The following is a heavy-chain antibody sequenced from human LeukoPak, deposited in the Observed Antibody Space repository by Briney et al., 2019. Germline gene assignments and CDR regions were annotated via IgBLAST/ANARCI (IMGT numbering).Heavy chain of an antibody. D-gene: IGHD3-22*01. V-gene: IGHV4-39*07. CDR3: ARESPPLYYDSSGYQDPYFDY. CDR2: IYYSGST. CDR1: GGSISSSSYY. Sequence: SETLSLTCTVSGGSISSSSYYWGWIRQPPGKGLEWIGSIYYSGSTYYNPSLKSRVTISVDTSKNQFSLKLSSVTAADTAVYYCARESPPLYYDSSGYQDPYFDYWGQGTLVTVSS. J-gene: IGHJ4*02.